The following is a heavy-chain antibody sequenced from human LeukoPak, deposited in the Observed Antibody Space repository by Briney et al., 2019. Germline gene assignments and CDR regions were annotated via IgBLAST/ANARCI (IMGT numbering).Heavy chain of an antibody. V-gene: IGHV3-66*01. D-gene: IGHD3-3*01. J-gene: IGHJ4*02. CDR1: GFTVSSNY. CDR2: IYSGGNT. Sequence: PGGSLRLSCAASGFTVSSNYMSWVRQAPGKGLEWVSVIYSGGNTYYADSVKGRFTISRDNSKNTLYLQMNSLRAEDTAVYYCAKEAIFGVVIDYWGQGTLVTVSS. CDR3: AKEAIFGVVIDY.